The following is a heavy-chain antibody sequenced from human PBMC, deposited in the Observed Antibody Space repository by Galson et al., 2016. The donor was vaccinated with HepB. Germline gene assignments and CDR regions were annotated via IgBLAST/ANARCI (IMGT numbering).Heavy chain of an antibody. Sequence: ETLSLTCTVSGDSINNYYWSWIRQFPGKGLEYIGYSYYSGSTNYNPSLKSRVSFSLDASKSLFSLKLTSVTAADTAVYYCAAYELFRFFDGALRWGQGTLVTVSS. J-gene: IGHJ4*02. CDR3: AAYELFRFFDGALR. CDR2: SYYSGST. D-gene: IGHD3-9*01. V-gene: IGHV4-59*03. CDR1: GDSINNYY.